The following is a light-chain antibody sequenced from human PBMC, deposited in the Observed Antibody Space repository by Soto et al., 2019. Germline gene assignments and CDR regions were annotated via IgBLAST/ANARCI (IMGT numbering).Light chain of an antibody. CDR1: SGHSSYA. CDR3: QAWGTGSHNV. J-gene: IGLJ6*01. CDR2: LNSDGSH. V-gene: IGLV4-69*01. Sequence: QLVLTQSPSASASLGASVKPTCTLSSGHSSYAIAWHQQQPEKGPRYLMKLNSDGSHSKGDGIPDRFSGSSSGAERYLTISSLQSEDEADYYCQAWGTGSHNVFGSGTQLTVL.